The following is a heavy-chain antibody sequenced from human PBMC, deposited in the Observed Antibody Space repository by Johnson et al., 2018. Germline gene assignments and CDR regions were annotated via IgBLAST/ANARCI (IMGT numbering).Heavy chain of an antibody. D-gene: IGHD2-2*01. CDR2: ISYDGRNK. J-gene: IGHJ6*03. Sequence: QVQLVESGGGVVQPGRSLRLSCAASGFTFSSYGMHWVRQAPGKGLEWVAVISYDGRNKHYAASVKGRFTISRDNSQTTLYLQMNSLRAEDTAVFYCAKDPDQRLNGYYYMDVWGKGTTVTVSS. CDR3: AKDPDQRLNGYYYMDV. CDR1: GFTFSSYG. V-gene: IGHV3-30*18.